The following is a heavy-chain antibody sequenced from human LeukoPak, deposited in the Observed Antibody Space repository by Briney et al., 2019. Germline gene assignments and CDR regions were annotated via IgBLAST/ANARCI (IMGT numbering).Heavy chain of an antibody. CDR1: GITLRNSW. Sequence: GGSLRLSCAVSGITLRNSWMHWVRQAPGKGLVWVSRINNEGITSYADSVRGRFTISRDDAKNTLFLQMNSLRAEDTAMYYCGTVFDYWGQGALSSFPQ. J-gene: IGHJ4*02. CDR3: GTVFDY. CDR2: INNEGIT. V-gene: IGHV3-74*01.